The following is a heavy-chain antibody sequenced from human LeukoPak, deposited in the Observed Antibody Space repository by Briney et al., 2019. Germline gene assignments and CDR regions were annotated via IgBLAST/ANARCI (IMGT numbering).Heavy chain of an antibody. J-gene: IGHJ6*03. V-gene: IGHV3-20*04. CDR3: ARVVGVSVVVAAMDYYYYMDV. CDR2: INWNGGST. Sequence: GGSLRLSCAASGFTFDDYGMSWVRQAPGKGLEWVSGINWNGGSTGYADSVKGRFTISRDNAKNSLYLQMNSLRAEDTALYYCARVVGVSVVVAAMDYYYYMDVWGKGTTVTVSS. CDR1: GFTFDDYG. D-gene: IGHD2-15*01.